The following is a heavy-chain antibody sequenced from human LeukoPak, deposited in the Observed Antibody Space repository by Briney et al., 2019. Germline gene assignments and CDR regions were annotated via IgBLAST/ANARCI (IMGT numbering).Heavy chain of an antibody. V-gene: IGHV4-61*01. CDR2: IYYSGST. Sequence: SETLSLTCTVSGGSVSSGSYYWSWIRQLPGKGLEWIGYIYYSGSTNYNPSLKSRVTISVDTSKNQFSLKLSSVTAADTAVYYCARDHLSGIAVAGDYWGQGTLVTVSS. J-gene: IGHJ4*02. CDR1: GGSVSSGSYY. CDR3: ARDHLSGIAVAGDY. D-gene: IGHD6-19*01.